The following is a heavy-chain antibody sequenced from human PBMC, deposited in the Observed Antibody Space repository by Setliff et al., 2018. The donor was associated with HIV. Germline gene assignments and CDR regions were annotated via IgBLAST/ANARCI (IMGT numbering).Heavy chain of an antibody. Sequence: SETLSLTCTVSGGSIKSSSYYWGWIRQPPGKGLEWIGSIYYSGGTSYNPSLKSRVTISVDTSKKQFSLKVTSVTAADTAVYYCARGDTPDVWGKGTTVTVS. D-gene: IGHD3-16*01. CDR3: ARGDTPDV. J-gene: IGHJ6*03. CDR1: GGSIKSSSYY. CDR2: IYYSGGT. V-gene: IGHV4-39*07.